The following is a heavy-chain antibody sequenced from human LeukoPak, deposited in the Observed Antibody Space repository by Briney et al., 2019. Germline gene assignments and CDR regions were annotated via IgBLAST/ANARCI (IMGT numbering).Heavy chain of an antibody. CDR1: GYTFTGYY. Sequence: ASVKVSCKASGYTFTGYYMHWVRQAPGQGLEWMGWINPNSGGTNYAQKFQGRVTMTRDTPISTAYMELSRLRSDDTAVYYCATYYYGSGSYYRFDPWGQGTLVTVSS. CDR3: ATYYYGSGSYYRFDP. CDR2: INPNSGGT. J-gene: IGHJ5*02. V-gene: IGHV1-2*02. D-gene: IGHD3-10*01.